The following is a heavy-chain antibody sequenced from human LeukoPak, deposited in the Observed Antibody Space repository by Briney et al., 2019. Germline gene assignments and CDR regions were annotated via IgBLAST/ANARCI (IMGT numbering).Heavy chain of an antibody. CDR1: GFTFSSYA. Sequence: PERSLRLSCAASGFTFSSYAMHWVRQAPGKGLEWVAVISYDGSNKYYADSVKGRFTISRDNSKNSLYLQMNSLRAEDTAVYYCARDKDAGYFDYWGQGTLVTVSS. V-gene: IGHV3-30-3*01. CDR3: ARDKDAGYFDY. D-gene: IGHD2-2*01. J-gene: IGHJ4*02. CDR2: ISYDGSNK.